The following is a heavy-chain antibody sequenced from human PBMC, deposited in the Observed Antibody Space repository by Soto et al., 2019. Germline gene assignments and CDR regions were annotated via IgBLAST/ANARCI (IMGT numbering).Heavy chain of an antibody. D-gene: IGHD6-13*01. V-gene: IGHV2-5*02. Sequence: QITLKESGPTLVKPTQTLTLTCTFSGFSLSTTRVGVGWIRQPPGEALEWLALLYWDDEKLYSPSLKRRLTITKDTSKNQVVLTLTNMDPVDTATYYCAHSKTAGMRYYFHYWGQGTLVTVSS. CDR3: AHSKTAGMRYYFHY. J-gene: IGHJ4*02. CDR1: GFSLSTTRVG. CDR2: LYWDDEK.